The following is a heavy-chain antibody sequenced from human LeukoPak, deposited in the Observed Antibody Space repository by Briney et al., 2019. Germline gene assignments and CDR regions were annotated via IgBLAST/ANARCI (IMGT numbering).Heavy chain of an antibody. V-gene: IGHV1-69*13. Sequence: SVKVSCKASGGTFSSYAFSWVRQAPGQGLEWMGGIIPIVGTTNYAQMFQGRVTITADESTSTAYMELSSLRSEDTTVYYCARGGYYYDSSGYSHLPDYWGQGTLVTVSA. CDR2: IIPIVGTT. D-gene: IGHD3-22*01. CDR1: GGTFSSYA. J-gene: IGHJ4*02. CDR3: ARGGYYYDSSGYSHLPDY.